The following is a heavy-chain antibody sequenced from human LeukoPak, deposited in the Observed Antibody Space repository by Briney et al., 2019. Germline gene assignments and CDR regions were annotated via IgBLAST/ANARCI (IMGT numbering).Heavy chain of an antibody. CDR2: MNPNSGNT. CDR1: GYTFTSYD. D-gene: IGHD5-12*01. V-gene: IGHV1-8*01. J-gene: IGHJ4*02. Sequence: ASVKVSCKASGYTFTSYDINWVRQATGQGLEWMGWMNPNSGNTGYAQKFQGRVTMTRNTSISTAYMELSSLRSEDTAVYYCARGLGYSGYDEVDYWGQGTLVTVSS. CDR3: ARGLGYSGYDEVDY.